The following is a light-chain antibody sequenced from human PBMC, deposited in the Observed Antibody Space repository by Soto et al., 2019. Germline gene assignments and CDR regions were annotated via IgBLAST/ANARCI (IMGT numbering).Light chain of an antibody. J-gene: IGKJ2*01. V-gene: IGKV3-15*01. CDR2: DAS. Sequence: EIVMTQSPGTLSVSLGERATLSCRASQSISSHLAWYQQRPGQAPRLLIYDASTRATGIPGRFSGSESGTEFTFTISSLQSEDLAVYYRQQYHHWPPFTFGQGTKLEIQ. CDR3: QQYHHWPPFT. CDR1: QSISSH.